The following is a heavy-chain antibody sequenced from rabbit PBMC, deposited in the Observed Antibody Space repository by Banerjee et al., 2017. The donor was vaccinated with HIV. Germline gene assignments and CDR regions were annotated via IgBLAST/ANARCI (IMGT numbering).Heavy chain of an antibody. J-gene: IGHJ4*01. CDR1: GFDFSSYW. CDR2: IYVAKGST. CDR3: VREGL. D-gene: IGHD5-1*01. Sequence: QEQLVESGGGLVQPGGSLKLSCKASGFDFSSYWMSWVRQAPGKGPEWIGIIYVAKGSTAYASWVNGRFTISSDNAQNTLYLQLNSLTVADTATYFCVREGLWGPGTLVTVS. V-gene: IGHV1S47*01.